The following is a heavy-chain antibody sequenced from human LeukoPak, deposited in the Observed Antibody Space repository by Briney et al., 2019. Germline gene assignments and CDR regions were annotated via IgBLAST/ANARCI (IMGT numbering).Heavy chain of an antibody. D-gene: IGHD6-13*01. J-gene: IGHJ4*02. CDR3: ARGSSWYKDFDY. CDR1: GGSISTSNYY. V-gene: IGHV4-61*05. Sequence: PSETLSLTCTVSGGSISTSNYYWGWIRQPPGKGLEWIGYIYYSGSTNYNPSLKSRVTISADTSKNQFSLKLSSVTAADTAVYYCARGSSWYKDFDYWGQGTLVTVSS. CDR2: IYYSGST.